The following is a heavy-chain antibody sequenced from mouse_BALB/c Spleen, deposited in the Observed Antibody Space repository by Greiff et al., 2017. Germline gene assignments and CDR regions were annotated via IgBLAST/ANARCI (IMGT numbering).Heavy chain of an antibody. CDR1: GFTFSDYY. CDR2: ISDGGSYT. CDR3: AIYDGYYGDY. D-gene: IGHD2-3*01. J-gene: IGHJ2*01. V-gene: IGHV5-4*02. Sequence: EVQVVESGGGLVKPGGSLKLSCAASGFTFSDYYMYWVRQTPEKRLEWVATISDGGSYTYYPDSVKGRFTISRDNAKNNLYLQMSSLKSEDTAMYYCAIYDGYYGDYWGQGTTLTVSS.